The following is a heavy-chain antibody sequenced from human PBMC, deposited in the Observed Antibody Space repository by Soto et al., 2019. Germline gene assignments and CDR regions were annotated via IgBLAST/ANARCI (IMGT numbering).Heavy chain of an antibody. D-gene: IGHD2-2*01. Sequence: GGSLRLSCAASRFTFSSYAMCWVRQAPGKGLEWVSSISVSGGSTYYADSVKGRFTISRDNSKNTLYLQMNSLRAEDTAVYYCAKDGCSITRNKPLDYWGQGTLVTVYS. CDR3: AKDGCSITRNKPLDY. V-gene: IGHV3-23*01. CDR1: RFTFSSYA. CDR2: ISVSGGST. J-gene: IGHJ4*02.